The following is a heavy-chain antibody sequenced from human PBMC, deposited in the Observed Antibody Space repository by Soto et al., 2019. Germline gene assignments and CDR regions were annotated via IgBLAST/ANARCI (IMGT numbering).Heavy chain of an antibody. CDR3: ARYGPSYLLWFGEGFDY. CDR2: IIPIFGTA. V-gene: IGHV1-69*13. Sequence: SVKVSCKASGGTFSSYAISWVRQAPGQGLEWMGGIIPIFGTANYAQKFQGRVTITADESTSTAYMELSSLRSEDTAVYYCARYGPSYLLWFGEGFDYWGQGTLVTVSS. D-gene: IGHD3-10*01. J-gene: IGHJ4*02. CDR1: GGTFSSYA.